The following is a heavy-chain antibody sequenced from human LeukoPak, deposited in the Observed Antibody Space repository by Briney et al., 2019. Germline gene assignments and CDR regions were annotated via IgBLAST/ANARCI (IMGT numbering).Heavy chain of an antibody. CDR3: AKFPFDDSSGYPFDY. D-gene: IGHD3-22*01. CDR2: ISSSSSFI. CDR1: GFTFSSYS. Sequence: GGSLRLSCAASGFTFSSYSMNWVRQAPGKGLEWVSSISSSSSFIYYADSVKGRFTISRDNAKNSLYLQMNSLRVEDTAVYYCAKFPFDDSSGYPFDYWGQGTLVTVSS. V-gene: IGHV3-21*01. J-gene: IGHJ4*02.